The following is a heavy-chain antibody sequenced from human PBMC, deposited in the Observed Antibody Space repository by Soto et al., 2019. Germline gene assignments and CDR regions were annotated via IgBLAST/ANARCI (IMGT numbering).Heavy chain of an antibody. D-gene: IGHD3-9*01. V-gene: IGHV4-59*01. J-gene: IGHJ5*02. CDR1: GGSISKYY. Sequence: SETLSLTCTVSGGSISKYYWSWIRLSPGKGLEWIGYISYSGSTNYNPSLKSRVTISLDTSKNQFSLKLSSVTAADTAVYYCAREYSNTLNYNWFDPWGQGTLVTVSS. CDR3: AREYSNTLNYNWFDP. CDR2: ISYSGST.